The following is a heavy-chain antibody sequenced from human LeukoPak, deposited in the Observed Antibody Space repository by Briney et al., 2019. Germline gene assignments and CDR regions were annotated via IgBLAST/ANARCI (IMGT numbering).Heavy chain of an antibody. CDR1: GFTFSSYW. CDR3: VRRYSGSYFDY. J-gene: IGHJ4*02. V-gene: IGHV3-74*01. Sequence: HTGGSLRLSCAASGFTFSSYWMHWVRQAPGKGLVWVSRINTDGSSTSYADSVKGRFTISRDNAENSLFLQMNSLRAEDTAVYYCVRRYSGSYFDYWGQGTLVTVSS. CDR2: INTDGSST. D-gene: IGHD1-26*01.